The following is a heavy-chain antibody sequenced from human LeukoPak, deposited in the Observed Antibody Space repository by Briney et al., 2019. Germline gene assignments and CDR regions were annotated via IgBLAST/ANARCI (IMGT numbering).Heavy chain of an antibody. CDR3: ARLPRITMVRGVYYYYYYMDV. CDR2: IYYSGST. V-gene: IGHV4-39*01. D-gene: IGHD3-10*01. CDR1: GGSISSSSYY. J-gene: IGHJ6*03. Sequence: KPSETLSLTCTVSGGSISSSSYYWGWIRPPPGKGLEWFGSIYYSGSTYYNPSLKSRVTISVDTSKNQFSLKLSSVTAADTAVYYCARLPRITMVRGVYYYYYYMDVWGKGTTVTVSS.